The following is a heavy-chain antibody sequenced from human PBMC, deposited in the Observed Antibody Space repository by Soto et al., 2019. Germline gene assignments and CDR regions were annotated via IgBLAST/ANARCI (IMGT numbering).Heavy chain of an antibody. Sequence: QVQLQESGPGLVKPSQTLSLTCTVSGGSISSGGYYWSWIRQHPGKGLEWIGYIYYSGSTYYNPSLKSRVTISVDTSKNQFSLKLSSVTAADTAVYYCARAVANYYDSSGYYCAFDIWGQGTMVTVSS. CDR1: GGSISSGGYY. CDR3: ARAVANYYDSSGYYCAFDI. J-gene: IGHJ3*02. D-gene: IGHD3-22*01. CDR2: IYYSGST. V-gene: IGHV4-31*03.